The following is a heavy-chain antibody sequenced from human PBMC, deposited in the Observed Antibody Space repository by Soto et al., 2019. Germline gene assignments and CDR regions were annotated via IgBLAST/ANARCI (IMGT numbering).Heavy chain of an antibody. J-gene: IGHJ4*02. Sequence: QVQLQESGPGLVKPSETLSLTCTVSGGYISSYYWSWIRQPPGNGLEKIGYIYYGGSTNYNPSLQSRVTMSVDTSKDQFSLKLSSVHAAATAVYYCARLWGWSGDYWGQGTLVTVSS. CDR2: IYYGGST. CDR3: ARLWGWSGDY. D-gene: IGHD3-16*01. V-gene: IGHV4-59*08. CDR1: GGYISSYY.